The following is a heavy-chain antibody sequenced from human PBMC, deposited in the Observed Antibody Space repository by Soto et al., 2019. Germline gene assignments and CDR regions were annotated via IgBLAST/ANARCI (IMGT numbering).Heavy chain of an antibody. J-gene: IGHJ2*01. D-gene: IGHD2-21*02. Sequence: QVQLVQSGAEVKKPGSSVKVSCKASGGTFSSYTISWVRQAPGQGLEWMGRIIPILGIANYAQKFQGRVTITADKSTSTAYRELSSLRSEDTAVYYCARAYCGGDCYYSWYFDLWGRGTLVTVSS. CDR1: GGTFSSYT. CDR2: IIPILGIA. CDR3: ARAYCGGDCYYSWYFDL. V-gene: IGHV1-69*02.